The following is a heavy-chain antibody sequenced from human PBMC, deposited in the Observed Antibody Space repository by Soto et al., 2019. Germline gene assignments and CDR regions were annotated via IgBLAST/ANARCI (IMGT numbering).Heavy chain of an antibody. CDR3: ARGEDLYGDYVGAFDI. CDR1: GYTFTSYG. CDR2: MNPNSGNT. J-gene: IGHJ3*02. D-gene: IGHD4-17*01. V-gene: IGHV1-8*02. Sequence: DAVKVSCKASGYTFTSYGISWVRQATGQGLEWMGWMNPNSGNTGYAQKFQGRVTMTRNTSISTAYMELSSLRSEDTAVYYCARGEDLYGDYVGAFDIWGQGTMVTVSS.